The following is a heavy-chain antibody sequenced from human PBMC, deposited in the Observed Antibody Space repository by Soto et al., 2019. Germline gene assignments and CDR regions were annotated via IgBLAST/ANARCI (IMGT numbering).Heavy chain of an antibody. V-gene: IGHV3-30*03. D-gene: IGHD2-21*01. CDR1: GFTFISYG. Sequence: VQLVESGGGVVQPGRSLGLSCAASGFTFISYGMHWVRQAPGKGLEWVAVISYDGSDKYYADSVKGRFTISIDNSKNKLYLQMSCLKPEDTAVYYCAMIVRDSARAFHWYFDLWGRGSKVTVPS. CDR3: AMIVRDSARAFHWYFDL. J-gene: IGHJ2*01. CDR2: ISYDGSDK.